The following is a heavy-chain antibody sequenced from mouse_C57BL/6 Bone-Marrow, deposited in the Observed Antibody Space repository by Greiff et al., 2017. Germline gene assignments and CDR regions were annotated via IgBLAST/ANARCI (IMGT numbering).Heavy chain of an antibody. D-gene: IGHD2-3*01. J-gene: IGHJ2*01. CDR2: IHPNSGST. CDR3: ARENDGYYDYFDY. Sequence: QVQLKQPGAELVKPGASVKLSCKASGYTFTSYWMHWVKQRPGQGLEWIGMIHPNSGSTNYNEKFKSKATLTVDKSSSTAYMQLSSLTSEDSAVYYCARENDGYYDYFDYWGQGTTLTVSS. V-gene: IGHV1-64*01. CDR1: GYTFTSYW.